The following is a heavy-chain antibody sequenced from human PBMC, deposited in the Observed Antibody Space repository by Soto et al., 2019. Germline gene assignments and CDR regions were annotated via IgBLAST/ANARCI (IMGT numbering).Heavy chain of an antibody. Sequence: QVQLQESGPGLVKPSQTLSLTCTVSGGSISSGGYYWSWIRQHPGKGLEWIGYIYYSGSTYYNPSHKSRVTISVDTSKNQFSLKLSSVTAADTAVYYCARAIGSSGYYLRPGGGYFQHWGQGTLVTVSS. V-gene: IGHV4-31*03. J-gene: IGHJ1*01. CDR1: GGSISSGGYY. CDR3: ARAIGSSGYYLRPGGGYFQH. D-gene: IGHD3-22*01. CDR2: IYYSGST.